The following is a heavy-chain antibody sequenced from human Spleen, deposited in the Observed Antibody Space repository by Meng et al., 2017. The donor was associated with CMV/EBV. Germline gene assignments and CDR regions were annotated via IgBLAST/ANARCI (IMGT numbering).Heavy chain of an antibody. V-gene: IGHV7-4-1*02. D-gene: IGHD1-26*01. CDR1: GYTFTTSA. CDR2: INTNTGNP. Sequence: QVQLVPPGSELKKPGASVKVSCKASGYTFTTSAMNWVRQAPGQGLEWMGWINTNTGNPTYAPGFTGWFVFSLDPSVSTAYLQISSLKAEDTAMYYCASGLVGVTEPYYWGQGTLVTVSS. CDR3: ASGLVGVTEPYY. J-gene: IGHJ4*02.